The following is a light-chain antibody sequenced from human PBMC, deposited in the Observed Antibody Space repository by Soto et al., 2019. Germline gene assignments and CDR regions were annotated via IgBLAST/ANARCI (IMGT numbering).Light chain of an antibody. CDR2: GAS. V-gene: IGKV3-20*01. CDR3: QQYASSPRT. J-gene: IGKJ1*01. CDR1: QSFTTSQ. Sequence: EIVLTQSPGTLSLSPGERATLFCRASQSFTTSQLAWYQQRPGQAPRVLIFGASRRATGIPDRFSGSRSGTECTLTISRLEPEDSAVYYCQQYASSPRTFGQGTTVEIK.